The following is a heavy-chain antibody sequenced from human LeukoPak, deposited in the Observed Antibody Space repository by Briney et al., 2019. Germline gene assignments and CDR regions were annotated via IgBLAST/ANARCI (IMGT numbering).Heavy chain of an antibody. Sequence: PSKTLSLTCAVSGGSISSSNWWSWVRQPPGKGLEWIGEIYHSGSTNYNPSLKSRVTISVDTSKNQFSLKLSSVTAADTAVYYCARDHLSSSFDYWGQGTLVTVSS. CDR3: ARDHLSSSFDY. CDR2: IYHSGST. CDR1: GGSISSSNW. V-gene: IGHV4-4*02. J-gene: IGHJ4*02. D-gene: IGHD6-13*01.